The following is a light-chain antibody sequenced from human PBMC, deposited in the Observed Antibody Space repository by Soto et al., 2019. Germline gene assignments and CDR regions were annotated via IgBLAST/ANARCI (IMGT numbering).Light chain of an antibody. CDR2: DAS. J-gene: IGKJ5*01. CDR1: QSVSSY. V-gene: IGKV3-11*01. Sequence: EIALTQSPAALSLSPGERATLSGSASQSVSSYLAWNQQKPGQAPRLLIHDASNRDTGIPASFSGSGSETDFTLTNSSLEAEDFAVYYCQQRSTWPSLTVGERTRME. CDR3: QQRSTWPSLT.